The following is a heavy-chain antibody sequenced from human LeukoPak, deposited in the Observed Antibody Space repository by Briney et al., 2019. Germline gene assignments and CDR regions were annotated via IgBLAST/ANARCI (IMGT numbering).Heavy chain of an antibody. CDR3: ARLPDCSSTTCLNDK. Sequence: SQTLSLTCTVSGGSISSGDYYWSWIRQPPGKGLEWIGSIYYSGSTYYNPSLKSRVTISVDTSKSQFSLKLRSLTAADTAVYYCARLPDCSSTTCLNDKWGQGTLVTVSS. V-gene: IGHV4-30-2*03. J-gene: IGHJ4*02. CDR1: GGSISSGDYY. CDR2: IYYSGST. D-gene: IGHD2-2*01.